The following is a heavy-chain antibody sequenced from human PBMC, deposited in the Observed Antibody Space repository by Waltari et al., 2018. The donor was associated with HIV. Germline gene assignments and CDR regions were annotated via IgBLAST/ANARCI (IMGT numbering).Heavy chain of an antibody. D-gene: IGHD4-17*01. J-gene: IGHJ4*02. V-gene: IGHV4-4*02. CDR2: IHHSGNV. Sequence: QVQLQESGPGLVRPSGTLFLTCGVTGGSIKRSKWWSWVRPPPGKGLEWVGDIHHSGNVNYNLSLKSRVTFSVDRSKNHFSLNLTSVTTADTATYFCARLRDYGDYGHYDFWGRGTLVVVSP. CDR3: ARLRDYGDYGHYDF. CDR1: GGSIKRSKW.